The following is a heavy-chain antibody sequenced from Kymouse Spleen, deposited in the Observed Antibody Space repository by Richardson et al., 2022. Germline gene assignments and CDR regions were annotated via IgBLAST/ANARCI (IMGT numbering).Heavy chain of an antibody. Sequence: EVQLVESGGGLVQPGGSLRLSCAASGFTFSSYAMSWVRQAPGKGLEWVSAISGSGGSTYYADSVKGRFTISRDNSKNTLYLQMNSLRAEDTAVYYCAKGITMIVVVTNPP*LLGPGNPGHRLL. J-gene: IGHJ4*02. CDR1: GFTFSSYA. CDR3: AKGITMIVVVTNPP*L. D-gene: IGHD3-22*01. V-gene: IGHV3-23*04. CDR2: ISGSGGST.